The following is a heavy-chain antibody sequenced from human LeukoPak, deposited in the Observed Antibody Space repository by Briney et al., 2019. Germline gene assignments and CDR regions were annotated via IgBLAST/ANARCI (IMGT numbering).Heavy chain of an antibody. J-gene: IGHJ6*02. D-gene: IGHD1-1*01. CDR3: AKRMTGTTFYYYYGMDV. CDR2: IWCDGSNK. Sequence: GGSLRLSCAASGFTFSSYGMHWVRQAPGKGLEWVAVIWCDGSNKYYADSVKGRFTISRDNSKNTLYLQMNSLRAEDTAVYYCAKRMTGTTFYYYYGMDVWGQGTTVTVSS. CDR1: GFTFSSYG. V-gene: IGHV3-33*06.